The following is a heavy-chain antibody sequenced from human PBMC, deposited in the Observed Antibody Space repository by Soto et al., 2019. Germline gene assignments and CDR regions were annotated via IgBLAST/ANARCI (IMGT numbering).Heavy chain of an antibody. CDR3: ASDYGSGSYRFDF. CDR1: GVSISNGDYS. D-gene: IGHD3-10*01. Sequence: PSETLSLTCAVSGVSISNGDYSWSWIRQPPGKGLEWIGYIYVSGSTVYNPSLKSRVTISMDRSKDQFSLKLNSVTAADTAVYYCASDYGSGSYRFDFWGQGTMVTVSS. V-gene: IGHV4-30-2*01. J-gene: IGHJ4*03. CDR2: IYVSGST.